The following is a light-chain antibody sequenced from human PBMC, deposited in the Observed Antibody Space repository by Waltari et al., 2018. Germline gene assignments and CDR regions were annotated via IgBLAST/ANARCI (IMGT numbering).Light chain of an antibody. J-gene: IGLJ3*02. V-gene: IGLV2-23*02. CDR1: SSDVGNYDP. CDR3: CSYAGSHTWV. Sequence: QSALTQPASVSESPGQSITISCTGTSSDVGNYDPVSWYLHNPGKAPNLILYEVNQRPSGVSNRFSGSKSGNTASLTISGLQAEDEADYFCCSYAGSHTWVFGGGTKVTVL. CDR2: EVN.